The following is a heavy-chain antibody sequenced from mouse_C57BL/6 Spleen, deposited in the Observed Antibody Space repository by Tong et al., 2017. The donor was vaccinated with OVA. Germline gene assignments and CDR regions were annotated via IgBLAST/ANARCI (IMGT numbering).Heavy chain of an antibody. CDR1: GFTFSDYY. Sequence: EVQLVESGGGLVKPGGSLKLSCAASGFTFSDYYMYWVRQTPEKRLEWVATISDGGSYTYYPDSVKGRFTISRDNAKNNLYLQMSSLKSEDTAMYYCASTIGTTGAMDYWGQGTSVTVSS. D-gene: IGHD2-14*01. CDR3: ASTIGTTGAMDY. J-gene: IGHJ4*01. V-gene: IGHV5-4*02. CDR2: ISDGGSYT.